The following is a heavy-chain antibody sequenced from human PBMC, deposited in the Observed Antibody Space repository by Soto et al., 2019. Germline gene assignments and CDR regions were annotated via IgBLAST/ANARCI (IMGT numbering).Heavy chain of an antibody. J-gene: IGHJ4*02. V-gene: IGHV4-34*01. CDR3: AREGGPVLAVAGTFDY. CDR1: GGSFSGYY. CDR2: INHSGST. D-gene: IGHD6-19*01. Sequence: QVQLQQWGAGLLKPSETLSLTCAVYGGSFSGYYWSWIRQPPGKGLEWIGEINHSGSTNYNPSLKSRVTISVDTSKNQLSRKLSSVTAADTAVYYCAREGGPVLAVAGTFDYWGQGTLVTVSS.